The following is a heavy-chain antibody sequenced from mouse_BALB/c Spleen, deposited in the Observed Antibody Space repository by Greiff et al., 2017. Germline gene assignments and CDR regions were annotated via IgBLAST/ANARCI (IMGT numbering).Heavy chain of an antibody. V-gene: IGHV5-17*02. D-gene: IGHD4-1*01. CDR3: ARWEGLTGYFDY. Sequence: EVMLVESGGGLVQPGGSRKLSCAASGFTFSSFGMHWVRQAPAEGLEWVAYISSGSSTSYYADTVKGRFTIYRDNTKNTLFLQMTSLRSEDTAMYYCARWEGLTGYFDYWGQGTTVTVSS. CDR1: GFTFSSFG. CDR2: ISSGSSTS. J-gene: IGHJ2*01.